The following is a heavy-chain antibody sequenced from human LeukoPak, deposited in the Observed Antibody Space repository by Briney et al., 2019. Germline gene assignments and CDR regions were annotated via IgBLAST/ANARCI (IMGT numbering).Heavy chain of an antibody. CDR1: GGSISSGAYY. V-gene: IGHV4-31*03. Sequence: KPSQTLSLTCTVSGGSISSGAYYWSWIRQHRGKGLEWIGYIYYSGSTYYNPSLKSRLTISIDTSENQFSPKLSSVTAADTAVYYCARTLGSGYYLYYFDYWGQGALVTVSS. CDR3: ARTLGSGYYLYYFDY. J-gene: IGHJ4*02. CDR2: IYYSGST. D-gene: IGHD3-22*01.